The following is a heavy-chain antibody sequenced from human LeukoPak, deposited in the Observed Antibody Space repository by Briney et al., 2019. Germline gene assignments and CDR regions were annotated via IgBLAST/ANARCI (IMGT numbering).Heavy chain of an antibody. CDR2: INHSGST. D-gene: IGHD3-16*02. V-gene: IGHV4-34*01. CDR1: GGSFSGYY. J-gene: IGHJ5*02. CDR3: ARGGASYDYVRGSYRPNNNWFDP. Sequence: PSETLSLTCAVYGGSFSGYYWSWIRQPPGKGLEWIGEINHSGSTNYNPSLKSRVTISVDTSKNQFSLKLSSVTAADTAVYYCARGGASYDYVRGSYRPNNNWFDPWGQGTLVTVSS.